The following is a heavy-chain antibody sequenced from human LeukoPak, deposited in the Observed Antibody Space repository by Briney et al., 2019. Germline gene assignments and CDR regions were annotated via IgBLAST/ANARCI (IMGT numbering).Heavy chain of an antibody. CDR2: IYSGGST. CDR1: GFTVSSNY. V-gene: IGHV3-66*01. D-gene: IGHD5-24*01. CDR3: AREGRDGYNKGY. Sequence: GGSLRLSCAASGFTVSSNYMSWVRQAPGKGLEWVSVIYSGGSTYYADSVKGRFTISRDNSKNTLYLQMYSLRAEDTAVYYCAREGRDGYNKGYWGQGTLITVSS. J-gene: IGHJ4*02.